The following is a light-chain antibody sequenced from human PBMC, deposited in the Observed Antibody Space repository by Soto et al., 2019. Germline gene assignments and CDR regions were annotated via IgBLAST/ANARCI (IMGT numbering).Light chain of an antibody. CDR1: QGISSY. Sequence: AIRMTQSPSSFSASTGDRVTITCRASQGISSYLAWYQQKPGKAPKLLIYAASTLQSGVPSRFSGSGSGTDFTLTISCLQSEYFATYYCQQYYSYPGTFGQGTKVEIQ. CDR2: AAS. CDR3: QQYYSYPGT. J-gene: IGKJ1*01. V-gene: IGKV1-8*01.